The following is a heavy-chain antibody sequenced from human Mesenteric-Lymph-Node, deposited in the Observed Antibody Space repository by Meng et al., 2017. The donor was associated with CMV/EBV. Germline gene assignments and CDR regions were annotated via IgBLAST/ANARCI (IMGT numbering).Heavy chain of an antibody. V-gene: IGHV3-11*01. J-gene: IGHJ4*02. CDR3: ARGTYYDFWSGYYPHY. CDR1: FTFSDYY. Sequence: FTFSDYYMGWIRQAPGKGLEWVSYISSSGSIIYYADSVKGRFTISRDNAKNSLYLQMNSLRAEDTAVYYCARGTYYDFWSGYYPHYWGQGTLVTVSS. CDR2: ISSSGSII. D-gene: IGHD3-3*01.